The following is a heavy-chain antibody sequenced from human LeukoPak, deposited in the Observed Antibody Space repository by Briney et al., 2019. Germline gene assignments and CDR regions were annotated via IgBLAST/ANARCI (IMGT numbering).Heavy chain of an antibody. J-gene: IGHJ5*02. CDR2: IKSTRDGGAT. CDR1: GFTFKNAW. Sequence: PGGSLRLSCEASGFTFKNAWMIWVRQAPGKGPEWVGRIKSTRDGGATEYAAPVKGRFTISRDNAKNSLYLQMNSLRAEDTAVYYCASMGFNWFDPWGQGTLVTVSS. CDR3: ASMGFNWFDP. V-gene: IGHV3-15*01. D-gene: IGHD6-6*01.